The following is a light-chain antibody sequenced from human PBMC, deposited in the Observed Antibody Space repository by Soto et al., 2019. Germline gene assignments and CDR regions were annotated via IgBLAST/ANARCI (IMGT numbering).Light chain of an antibody. J-gene: IGLJ1*01. CDR2: DVS. Sequence: QSVLTQPASVSGSPGQSITISCTGTSSDVGGYNYVSWYQQHPGKAPKLMIYDVSNRPSGVSNRFSGSKSGNTASLTISRLQAEDEADYYCNSYTTSSTYLFGTGTKVTVL. CDR1: SSDVGGYNY. CDR3: NSYTTSSTYL. V-gene: IGLV2-14*01.